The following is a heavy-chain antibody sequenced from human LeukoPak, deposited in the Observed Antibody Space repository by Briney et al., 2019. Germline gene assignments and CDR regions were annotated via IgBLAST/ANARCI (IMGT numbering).Heavy chain of an antibody. J-gene: IGHJ3*02. CDR2: ISSSGTTK. CDR3: ARSNRDAFDM. Sequence: GGSLRLSCAASGFTFSSHAMSWVRQAPGKGLEWVSYISSSGTTKYYADSVKGRFTLSRDNAKKSLSLQMNSLRAEDTAIYYCARSNRDAFDMWGQGTVVTVSS. V-gene: IGHV3-48*04. CDR1: GFTFSSHA. D-gene: IGHD2/OR15-2a*01.